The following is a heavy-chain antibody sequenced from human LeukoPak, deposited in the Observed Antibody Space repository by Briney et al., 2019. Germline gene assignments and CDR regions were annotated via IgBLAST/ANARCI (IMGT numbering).Heavy chain of an antibody. CDR2: IKNVGSEE. Sequence: PGGSLRLSCAASGFTFSRYWMRWVRQAPGKGLEGVANIKNVGSEEYYVDSVKGRFTISRDNARNSLFLQMNSLTVEDTAVYYCARAIRGSAVDTGDRWGQGTLVTVSS. V-gene: IGHV3-7*01. CDR1: GFTFSRYW. D-gene: IGHD3-10*01. CDR3: ARAIRGSAVDTGDR. J-gene: IGHJ4*02.